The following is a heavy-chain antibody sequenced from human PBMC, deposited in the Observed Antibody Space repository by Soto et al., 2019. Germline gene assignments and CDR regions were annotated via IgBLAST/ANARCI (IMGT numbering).Heavy chain of an antibody. V-gene: IGHV3-33*01. CDR2: IWYDGSNK. Sequence: QVQLVESGGGVVQPGRSLRLSCAASGVTFSSYGMHWVRQAPGKGLEWVAVIWYDGSNKYYADSVKGRFTISRDNSKNALYLQMNSLSAEDTAVYYCARADSLGSHYYYGMDVWGQGTTVTVSS. D-gene: IGHD3-22*01. J-gene: IGHJ6*02. CDR1: GVTFSSYG. CDR3: ARADSLGSHYYYGMDV.